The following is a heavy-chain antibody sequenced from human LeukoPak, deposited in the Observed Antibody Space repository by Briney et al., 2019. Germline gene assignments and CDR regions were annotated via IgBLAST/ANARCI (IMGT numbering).Heavy chain of an antibody. CDR2: ISSSSSYI. J-gene: IGHJ4*02. Sequence: GSLRLSCAASGFTFSSYSMNWVRQAPGKELEWVSSISSSSSYIYYADSVKGRFTISRDNAKNSLYLQMNSLRAEDTAVYYCARWEYYYDSSGYLDYWGQGTLVTVSS. V-gene: IGHV3-21*01. D-gene: IGHD3-22*01. CDR3: ARWEYYYDSSGYLDY. CDR1: GFTFSSYS.